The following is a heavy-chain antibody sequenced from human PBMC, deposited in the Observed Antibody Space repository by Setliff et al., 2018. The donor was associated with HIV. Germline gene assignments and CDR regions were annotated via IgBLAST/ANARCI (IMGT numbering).Heavy chain of an antibody. D-gene: IGHD3-9*01. CDR2: FDPEDDET. CDR3: ATSGFYDILTGPTPGVFDI. V-gene: IGHV1-24*01. Sequence: ASVKVSCKVSGYSLTELSIHWVRQAPGEGLEWMGGFDPEDDETVYAEKFQDRVTMTEDTPTDTAYMALSSLRSEDTAMYYCATSGFYDILTGPTPGVFDIWGQGTMVTVSS. CDR1: GYSLTELS. J-gene: IGHJ3*02.